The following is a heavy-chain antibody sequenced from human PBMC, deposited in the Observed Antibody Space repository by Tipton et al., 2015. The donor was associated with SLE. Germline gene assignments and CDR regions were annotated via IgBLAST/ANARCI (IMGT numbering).Heavy chain of an antibody. CDR2: IYTSGST. Sequence: GLVKPSETLSLTCTVSGGSISSYYWSWIRQPPGKGLEWIGYIYTSGSTNYNPSLKSRVTISVDTSKNQFSLKLGSVTAADTAVYYCARDRGYCSGGNCYSFDFWGQGTLVTVSS. V-gene: IGHV4-59*01. CDR1: GGSISSYY. J-gene: IGHJ4*02. CDR3: ARDRGYCSGGNCYSFDF. D-gene: IGHD2-15*01.